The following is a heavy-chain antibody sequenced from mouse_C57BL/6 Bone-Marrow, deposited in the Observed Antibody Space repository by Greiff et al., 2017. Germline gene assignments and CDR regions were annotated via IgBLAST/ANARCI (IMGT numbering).Heavy chain of an antibody. D-gene: IGHD1-1*01. CDR3: ARGPIYYYGSSPFYYAMDY. V-gene: IGHV5-4*03. J-gene: IGHJ4*01. CDR2: ISDGGSYT. CDR1: GFTFSSYA. Sequence: EVMLVESGGGLVKPGGSLKLSCAASGFTFSSYAMSWVRQTPEKRLEWVATISDGGSYTYYPDNVKGRFTISRDNAKNNLYLQMSHLKSEDTAMYYCARGPIYYYGSSPFYYAMDYWGQGTSVTVSS.